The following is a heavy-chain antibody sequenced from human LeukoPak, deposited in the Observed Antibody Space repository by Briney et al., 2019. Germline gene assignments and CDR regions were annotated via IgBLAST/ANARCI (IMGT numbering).Heavy chain of an antibody. CDR1: GVSFSAYS. CDR3: ARLRCGHTDVICYNY. J-gene: IGHJ4*02. D-gene: IGHD2-21*01. Sequence: PSETLSLTCAVKGVSFSAYSWSWIRQSPGRGLEWIGEIISGGGVIYNPSLESRATISGDTSENQLSLSLTSVTDADTAVYYCARLRCGHTDVICYNYWGLGTLVTVSS. CDR2: IISGGGV. V-gene: IGHV4-34*12.